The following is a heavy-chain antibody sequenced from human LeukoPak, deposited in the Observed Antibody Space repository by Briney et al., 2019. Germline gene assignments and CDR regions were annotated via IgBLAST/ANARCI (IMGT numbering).Heavy chain of an antibody. V-gene: IGHV3-23*01. Sequence: GGSLRLSCAASGFTFSSYWMSWVRQAPGKGLEWVSTISGNGGSTYYADSVKGRFTISRDNSKNTLYLQMNSLRAEDTAVYYCAKDKHSSSWYWFDPWGQGTLVTVSS. CDR2: ISGNGGST. J-gene: IGHJ5*02. D-gene: IGHD6-13*01. CDR3: AKDKHSSSWYWFDP. CDR1: GFTFSSYW.